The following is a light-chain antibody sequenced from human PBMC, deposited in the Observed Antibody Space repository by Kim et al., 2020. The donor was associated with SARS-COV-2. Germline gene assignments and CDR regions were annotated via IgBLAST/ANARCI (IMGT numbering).Light chain of an antibody. J-gene: IGKJ2*01. CDR3: QQANSFPYT. CDR1: QDVRNW. V-gene: IGKV1-12*01. CDR2: AAS. Sequence: AFVGDTVPINCRASQDVRNWLAWYQQNTGKAPKLLVYAASNLQSGVPSRFSGSGSGTEFTLTINTLQPEDLGTYYCQQANSFPYTFGQGTKVDIK.